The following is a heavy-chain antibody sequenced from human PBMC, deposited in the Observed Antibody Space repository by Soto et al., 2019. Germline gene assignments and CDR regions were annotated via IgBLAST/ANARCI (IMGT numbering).Heavy chain of an antibody. D-gene: IGHD3-3*01. CDR3: AREPYDFWSGYYRDDAFDI. CDR1: GFTFSSYG. CDR2: IWYDGSKK. V-gene: IGHV3-33*01. Sequence: QVQLVESGGGVVQPGRSLRLSCAASGFTFSSYGMHWVRPAPGKGLEWVAVIWYDGSKKYYADSVKGRFTISRDNSKITLYLKMNSLRAEVTAVYYCAREPYDFWSGYYRDDAFDIWGQGTMVTVSS. J-gene: IGHJ3*02.